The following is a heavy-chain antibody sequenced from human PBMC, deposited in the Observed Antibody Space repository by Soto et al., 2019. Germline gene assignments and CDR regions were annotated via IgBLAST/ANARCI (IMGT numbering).Heavy chain of an antibody. CDR1: GFTFDDFG. J-gene: IGHJ3*01. Sequence: PGGSLRLSCAASGFTFDDFGMNWVRQAPGKGLEWVAGINWSGTATGYGDSMRGRFTISRDRAKYFVYLQMNTLRVDDTALYYCAREGKPAGIDAFDLWGPGTMVTVSS. CDR3: AREGKPAGIDAFDL. CDR2: INWSGTAT. V-gene: IGHV3-20*04. D-gene: IGHD2-2*01.